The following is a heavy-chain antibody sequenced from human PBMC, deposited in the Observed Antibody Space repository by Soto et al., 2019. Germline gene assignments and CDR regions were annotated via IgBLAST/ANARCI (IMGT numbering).Heavy chain of an antibody. CDR3: ARSLLNVILPLAY. D-gene: IGHD3-3*02. CDR2: INTLSGDT. J-gene: IGHJ4*02. V-gene: IGHV1-2*02. CDR1: GYTFSGYY. Sequence: QVQLVQSGAEVKKPGASVKVSCKASGYTFSGYYMHWVRQAPGQGLEWMGWINTLSGDTSFPQKFQGRLAMTRDTSIDTAFMEVSRLTSDDTAIYYGARSLLNVILPLAYWGQGTLVSVSS.